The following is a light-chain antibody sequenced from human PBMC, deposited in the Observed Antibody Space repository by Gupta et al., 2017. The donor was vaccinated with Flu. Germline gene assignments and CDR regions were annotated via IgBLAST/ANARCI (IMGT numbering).Light chain of an antibody. CDR3: AAWDTSRSCRV. CDR2: KDS. J-gene: IGLJ3*02. CDR1: SSKVGSSY. Sequence: GGSSKVGSSYLYWYHQHSAAAPVLLLYKDSRRTSARPDRFSGSNSGTTATVTTSRVQVEDDADYYCAAWDTSRSCRVFGGGTKLTVL. V-gene: IGLV1-47*01.